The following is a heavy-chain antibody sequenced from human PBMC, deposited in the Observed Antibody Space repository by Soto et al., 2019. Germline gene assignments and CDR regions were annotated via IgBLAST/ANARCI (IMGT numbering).Heavy chain of an antibody. V-gene: IGHV3-23*01. CDR3: AKKVNSGPGSQYFDY. CDR1: GFTFSSYS. Sequence: WGSLRLSCASSGFTFSSYSISWVRQAPGKGLEWVSGFRTSGDGGTTYYADSVKGRFTISRDNSKNMLFLQMNSLRAEDTAIYHCAKKVNSGPGSQYFDYWGQGTLVTVSS. CDR2: FRTSGDGGTT. D-gene: IGHD3-10*01. J-gene: IGHJ4*02.